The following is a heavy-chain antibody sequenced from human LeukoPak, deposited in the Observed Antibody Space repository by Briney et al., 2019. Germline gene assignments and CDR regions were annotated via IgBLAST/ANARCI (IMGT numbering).Heavy chain of an antibody. CDR1: GGSFSGYY. CDR2: INHSGST. J-gene: IGHJ3*02. CDR3: ARGRRRGVVVRGGGIFDI. V-gene: IGHV4-34*01. Sequence: SETLSLTCAVYGGSFSGYYWSWIRQPPGKGLEWIGEINHSGSTNYNPSLKSRVTISVDTSKNQFSLKLSSVTAADTAVYYCARGRRRGVVVRGGGIFDIWGQGTMVTVSS. D-gene: IGHD3-22*01.